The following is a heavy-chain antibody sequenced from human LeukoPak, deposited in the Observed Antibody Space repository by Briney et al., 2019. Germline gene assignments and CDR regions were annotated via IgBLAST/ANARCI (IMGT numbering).Heavy chain of an antibody. CDR1: GFTFRRHW. J-gene: IGHJ4*02. CDR2: INGDGSAT. Sequence: QTGGPLRLSCAASGFTFRRHWMHWVRQAPGKGLVWVSRINGDGSATYYADSVKGRFSISRDNPKNTLYLHMHSLRADDTAVYYCAREEEMATNTDYWGQGTLVTVSS. CDR3: AREEEMATNTDY. D-gene: IGHD5-24*01. V-gene: IGHV3-74*01.